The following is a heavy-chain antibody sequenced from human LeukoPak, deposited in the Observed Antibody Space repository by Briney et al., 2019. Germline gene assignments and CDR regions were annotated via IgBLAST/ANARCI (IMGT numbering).Heavy chain of an antibody. CDR1: GFTFSSYG. D-gene: IGHD3-10*01. CDR2: ISYDGSNK. J-gene: IGHJ4*02. Sequence: PGRSLRLSCAASGFTFSSYGMHWVRQAPGKGLEWVAVISYDGSNKYYADSVKGRFTISRDNSKNTLYLQMNSLRAEDTAVYYCAKDPSRIPKAGESHFDYWGQGTLVTVSS. CDR3: AKDPSRIPKAGESHFDY. V-gene: IGHV3-30*18.